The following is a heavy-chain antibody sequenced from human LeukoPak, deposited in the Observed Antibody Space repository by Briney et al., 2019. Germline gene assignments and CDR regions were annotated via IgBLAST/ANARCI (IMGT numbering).Heavy chain of an antibody. D-gene: IGHD2/OR15-2a*01. CDR2: ISGSGGST. CDR3: AAAIAGLSPYY. V-gene: IGHV3-23*01. Sequence: PGRSLRLSCAASGFTFSSYAMHWVRRAPGKGLEWVSAISGSGGSTFYADSVNGRFTISRDNSKDTLYLQMNSLRAEDTAVYYCAAAIAGLSPYYWGQGTLVTVSS. CDR1: GFTFSSYA. J-gene: IGHJ4*02.